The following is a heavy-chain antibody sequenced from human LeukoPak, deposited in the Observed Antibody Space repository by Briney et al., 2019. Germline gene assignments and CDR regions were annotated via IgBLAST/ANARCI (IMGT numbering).Heavy chain of an antibody. Sequence: ASVKVSCKASGYSFTGNYIHWVRSAPGQGFEWMGWINPNTGGTNYAQKFKGRVLMTRDTSISAAYLELSSLKSDDTAVYYCARDLGWQHSSSWYEWFDPWGQGTLVTVSS. CDR2: INPNTGGT. CDR3: ARDLGWQHSSSWYEWFDP. CDR1: GYSFTGNY. D-gene: IGHD6-13*01. V-gene: IGHV1-2*02. J-gene: IGHJ5*02.